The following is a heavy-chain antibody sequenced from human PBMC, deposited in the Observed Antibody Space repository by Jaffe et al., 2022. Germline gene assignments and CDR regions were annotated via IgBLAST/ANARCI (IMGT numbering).Heavy chain of an antibody. J-gene: IGHJ4*02. V-gene: IGHV3-15*01. CDR2: IKSKTDGGTT. CDR3: TGTRDGYSSSSAYDY. Sequence: EVQLVESGGGLVKPGGSLRLSCAASGFTFSNAWMSWVRQAPGKGLEWVGRIKSKTDGGTTDYAAPVKGRFTISRDDSKNTLYLQMNSLKTEDTAVYYCTGTRDGYSSSSAYDYWGQGTLVTVSS. CDR1: GFTFSNAW. D-gene: IGHD6-6*01.